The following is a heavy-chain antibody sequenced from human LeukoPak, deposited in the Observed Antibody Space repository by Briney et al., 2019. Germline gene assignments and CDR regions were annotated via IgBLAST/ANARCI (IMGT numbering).Heavy chain of an antibody. CDR3: ARASYGANVFDWFDP. D-gene: IGHD4-17*01. V-gene: IGHV1-46*01. Sequence: ASVKVSCKASGYTFTSYYMHWVRQAPGQGLEWMGIINPSGGSTSYAQKFQGRVTMTRDMSTSTVYMELSSLRSEDTAVYYCARASYGANVFDWFDPWGQGTLVTVSS. CDR2: INPSGGST. J-gene: IGHJ5*02. CDR1: GYTFTSYY.